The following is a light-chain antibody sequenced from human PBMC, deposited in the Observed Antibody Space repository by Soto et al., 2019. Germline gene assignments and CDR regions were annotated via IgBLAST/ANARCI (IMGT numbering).Light chain of an antibody. CDR1: SSNIGAGYD. Sequence: QPVLTQPPSVSGAPGQRVTISCTGSSSNIGAGYDVHWYQQLPGTAPTLLISGNTDRPSGVPDRFSGSKSGTSASLAITGVQTEDEADYYCQSFDRSLTAWVFGGGTQLTVL. CDR2: GNT. CDR3: QSFDRSLTAWV. V-gene: IGLV1-40*01. J-gene: IGLJ3*02.